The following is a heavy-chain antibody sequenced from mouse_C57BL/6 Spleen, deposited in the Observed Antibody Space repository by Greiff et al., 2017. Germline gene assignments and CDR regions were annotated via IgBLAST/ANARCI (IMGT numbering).Heavy chain of an antibody. V-gene: IGHV1-50*01. J-gene: IGHJ1*03. CDR2: IDPSDSYT. D-gene: IGHD1-1*01. CDR3: ARGYGSSYGYFDV. CDR1: GYTFTSYW. Sequence: QVQLQQPGAELVKPGASVKLSCKASGYTFTSYWMQWVNQRPGQGLEWIGEIDPSDSYTNYNQKFKGKATLTVDTSSSTAYMQLSSLTSEDSAVYYCARGYGSSYGYFDVWGTGTTVTVSS.